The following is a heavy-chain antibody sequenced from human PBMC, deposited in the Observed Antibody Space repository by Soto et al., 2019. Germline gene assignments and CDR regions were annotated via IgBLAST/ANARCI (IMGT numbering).Heavy chain of an antibody. CDR3: ARAPAGDSTLYNYYTMDV. D-gene: IGHD2-21*02. J-gene: IGHJ6*02. Sequence: QVQLVASGGGVVQPGTSLILACEASGFTFSAHAMHWVRQAPGKGLEWVAVVWFDGGKKFSTDSVKGRFTISRDNSKNTLLLQMNSLRVVETAVYYCARAPAGDSTLYNYYTMDVLGQGTPVTVSS. CDR1: GFTFSAHA. V-gene: IGHV3-33*01. CDR2: VWFDGGKK.